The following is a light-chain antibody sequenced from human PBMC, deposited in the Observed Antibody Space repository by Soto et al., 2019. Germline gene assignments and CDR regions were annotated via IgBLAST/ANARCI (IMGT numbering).Light chain of an antibody. Sequence: VLTQPPSASGTPGQRVTISCSGSSSNIGSNTVNWYQQLPGTAPKLLIYTNNQRPSGVPDRFSGSKSGTSASLAISGLQSEDEADYYCAAWDDSLNGWVFGGGTKLTVL. CDR3: AAWDDSLNGWV. V-gene: IGLV1-44*01. J-gene: IGLJ3*02. CDR2: TNN. CDR1: SSNIGSNT.